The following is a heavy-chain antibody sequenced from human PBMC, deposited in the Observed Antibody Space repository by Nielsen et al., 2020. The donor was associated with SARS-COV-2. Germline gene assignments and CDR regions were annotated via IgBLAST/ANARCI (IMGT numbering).Heavy chain of an antibody. D-gene: IGHD5-12*01. Sequence: GASLKISCAASGFTFINFGMHWVRQAPGKGLEWVAVVSFDGTDKYYGDSVKGRFTISRDNSKNTVYLQMNSLRPEDTAAYYCARDRDRGIVATIVDYWGQGTLVTVSS. CDR2: VSFDGTDK. CDR3: ARDRDRGIVATIVDY. V-gene: IGHV3-30*03. CDR1: GFTFINFG. J-gene: IGHJ4*02.